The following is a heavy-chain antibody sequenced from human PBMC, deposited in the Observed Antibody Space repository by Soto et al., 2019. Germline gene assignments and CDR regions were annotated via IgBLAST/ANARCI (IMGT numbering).Heavy chain of an antibody. CDR2: IKSKTDGGTT. Sequence: GGSLRLSCAASGFTFSNAWMSWVRQAPGKGLEWVGRIKSKTDGGTTDYAAPVKGRLTISRDDSKNTLYLQMNSLKTEDTAVYYCTTSPGSSGWFYYWGQGTLVTVSS. D-gene: IGHD6-19*01. V-gene: IGHV3-15*01. J-gene: IGHJ4*02. CDR1: GFTFSNAW. CDR3: TTSPGSSGWFYY.